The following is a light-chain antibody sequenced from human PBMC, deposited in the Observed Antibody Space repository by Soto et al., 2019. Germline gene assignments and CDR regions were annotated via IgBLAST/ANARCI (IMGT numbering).Light chain of an antibody. J-gene: IGKJ1*01. V-gene: IGKV1-5*03. CDR1: ESISSW. CDR3: QQYITYPWT. CDR2: KAS. Sequence: DIQMTQSPSTLSASVGDRVTITCRASESISSWLAWYQQKPGKVPKLLIHKASTLKSGVPSRFSGSESETDFTLTISSLQPDDFATYYCQQYITYPWTFGQGTKVEIK.